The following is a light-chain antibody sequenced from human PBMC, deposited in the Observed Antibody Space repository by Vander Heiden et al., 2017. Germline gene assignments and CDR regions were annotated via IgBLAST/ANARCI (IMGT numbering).Light chain of an antibody. CDR2: STS. J-gene: IGLJ3*02. V-gene: IGLV7-43*01. CDR3: LLYYGGAQLWV. Sequence: QTVVTQEPSLTVSPGGTVTLTCASSTRAVTSGYYPSWFQQKPGQEPRARIYSTSNKHDLTPARFSGCLLGGKAALTLSGVQPEDEAEYYCLLYYGGAQLWVFGGGTKLTVL. CDR1: TRAVTSGYY.